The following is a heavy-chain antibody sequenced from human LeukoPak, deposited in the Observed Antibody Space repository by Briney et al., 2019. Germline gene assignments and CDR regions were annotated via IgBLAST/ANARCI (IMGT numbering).Heavy chain of an antibody. CDR1: GFTFSSYG. Sequence: GGSLRLSCAASGFTFSSYGMHWVRQAPGKGLEWVAFIRYDGSNKYYADSVKGRFTISRDNSKNTLYLQMNSLRAEDTAVYYCAKVLPYGDYVSGYYMDVWGKGTTVTVSS. J-gene: IGHJ6*03. D-gene: IGHD4-17*01. V-gene: IGHV3-30*02. CDR3: AKVLPYGDYVSGYYMDV. CDR2: IRYDGSNK.